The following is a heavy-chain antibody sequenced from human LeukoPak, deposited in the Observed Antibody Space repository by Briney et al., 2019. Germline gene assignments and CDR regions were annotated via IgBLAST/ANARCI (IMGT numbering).Heavy chain of an antibody. D-gene: IGHD6-19*01. CDR2: ISYDGSNK. Sequence: GRSLRLSCAASGFTFGSYAMHWVRQAPGKGLEWVAVISYDGSNKYYADSVKGRFTISRDNSKNTLYLQMNSLRAEDTAVYYCARGSSSGWTDSYYFDYWGQGTLVTVSS. V-gene: IGHV3-30*04. CDR1: GFTFGSYA. J-gene: IGHJ4*02. CDR3: ARGSSSGWTDSYYFDY.